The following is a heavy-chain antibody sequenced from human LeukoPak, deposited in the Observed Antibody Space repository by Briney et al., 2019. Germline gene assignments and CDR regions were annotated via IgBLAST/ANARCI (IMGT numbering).Heavy chain of an antibody. Sequence: GGSLRLSCAASGFTLSSYGMDWVRQAPGKGLEWVSSISSSTRYIYYADSVKGRFTISRDSAKNLLYLQMNSLRAEDSAVYYCAREMDFYYYDMDVWGQGTTVTVSS. CDR3: AREMDFYYYDMDV. J-gene: IGHJ6*02. CDR1: GFTLSSYG. D-gene: IGHD2-8*01. CDR2: ISSSTRYI. V-gene: IGHV3-21*01.